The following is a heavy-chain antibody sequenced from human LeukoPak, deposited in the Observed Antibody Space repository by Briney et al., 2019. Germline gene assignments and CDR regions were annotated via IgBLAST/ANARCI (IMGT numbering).Heavy chain of an antibody. Sequence: PSETLSLTCTVSGGSISSYYWNWIRQPPGKGLEWIGYIYYSGSTNYNTSLKSRLTISVDTSKNQCSLKLSSVTAADTAVYYCARYVWGSYPTFEDYWGQGTLVTVSS. CDR3: ARYVWGSYPTFEDY. CDR1: GGSISSYY. CDR2: IYYSGST. D-gene: IGHD3-16*02. V-gene: IGHV4-59*01. J-gene: IGHJ4*02.